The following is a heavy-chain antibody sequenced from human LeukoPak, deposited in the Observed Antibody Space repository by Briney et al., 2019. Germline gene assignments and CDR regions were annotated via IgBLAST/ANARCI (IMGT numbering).Heavy chain of an antibody. V-gene: IGHV4-34*01. CDR2: INHSGST. J-gene: IGHJ4*02. CDR1: GGSLSGYY. D-gene: IGHD2-2*01. CDR3: ARGEDIVVVPAASAFDY. Sequence: WETLSLTCAVYGGSLSGYYWRWIRQPPGKGLEWIGEINHSGSTNYNPSLKSRVTISVYTSKNRFSLKLSSVTSADTAVYYCARGEDIVVVPAASAFDYWGQGTLVTVSS.